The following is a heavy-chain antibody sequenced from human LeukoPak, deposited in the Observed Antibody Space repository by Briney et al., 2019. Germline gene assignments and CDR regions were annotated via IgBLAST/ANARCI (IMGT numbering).Heavy chain of an antibody. CDR2: IRFDGTNR. D-gene: IGHD3-10*01. J-gene: IGHJ4*02. CDR3: AGPSSSGVGY. V-gene: IGHV3-30*02. CDR1: GFTFSNYG. Sequence: GGSLRLSCAASGFTFSNYGMHWVRQAPGKGLEWVAFIRFDGTNRYYADSVKGRLTISRDNSKNTLYLQMNSLRAEDTAVYYCAGPSSSGVGYWGQGTLVTVSS.